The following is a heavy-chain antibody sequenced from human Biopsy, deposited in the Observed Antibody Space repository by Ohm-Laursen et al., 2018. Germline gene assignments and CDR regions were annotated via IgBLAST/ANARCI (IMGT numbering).Heavy chain of an antibody. CDR2: IYSSGST. CDR1: GGSISNYY. V-gene: IGHV4-4*07. CDR3: AREPRIAAVAYFDP. Sequence: TLPLTCTVSGGSISNYYWSWIRQPAGKGLEWIGRIYSSGSTNYNPSLKSRVTMSVDTSKNQFSLILSSMTAADTAVYYCAREPRIAAVAYFDPWGQGTLVTVSS. J-gene: IGHJ5*02. D-gene: IGHD6-13*01.